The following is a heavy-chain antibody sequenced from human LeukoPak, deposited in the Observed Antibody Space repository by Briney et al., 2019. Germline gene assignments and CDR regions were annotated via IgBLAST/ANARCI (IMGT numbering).Heavy chain of an antibody. V-gene: IGHV3-33*06. J-gene: IGHJ3*02. Sequence: GGSLRLSCAASGFTFSSYGMHWVRQAPGKGVEWVAVIWYDGSTKYHADSVTGRFTISRDNSKNTLYLQMNSLRAEDTAVYYCAKDYGDLTEFDDAFDIWGQGTMVTVSS. CDR3: AKDYGDLTEFDDAFDI. CDR2: IWYDGSTK. CDR1: GFTFSSYG. D-gene: IGHD4-17*01.